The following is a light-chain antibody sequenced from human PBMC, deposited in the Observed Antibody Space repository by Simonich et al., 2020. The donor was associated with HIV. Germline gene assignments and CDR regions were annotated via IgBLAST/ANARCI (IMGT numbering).Light chain of an antibody. CDR3: QQFNSYSLT. CDR1: QGISST. Sequence: AIQLTQSPSSLSASVGVRVNITCRASQGISSTLDWYQQKPGKAPKLLIYDASSLESGVPSRFSGSGSGTDFTLTISSLQPEDFATYYCQQFNSYSLTFGQGTKVEMK. V-gene: IGKV1-13*02. J-gene: IGKJ1*01. CDR2: DAS.